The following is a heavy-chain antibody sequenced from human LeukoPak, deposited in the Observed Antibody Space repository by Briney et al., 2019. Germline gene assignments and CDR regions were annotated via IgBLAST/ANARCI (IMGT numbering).Heavy chain of an antibody. CDR3: ASDREYYYGSGSFDY. CDR1: GFTFSSYA. CDR2: ISSNGGST. Sequence: GGSLRLSCSASGFTFSSYAMHWVRQAPGKGLEYVSVISSNGGSTYYADSVKGRFTISRDNAKNSLYLQMNSLRAEDTAVYYCASDREYYYGSGSFDYWGQGTLVTVSS. V-gene: IGHV3-64*04. D-gene: IGHD3-10*01. J-gene: IGHJ4*02.